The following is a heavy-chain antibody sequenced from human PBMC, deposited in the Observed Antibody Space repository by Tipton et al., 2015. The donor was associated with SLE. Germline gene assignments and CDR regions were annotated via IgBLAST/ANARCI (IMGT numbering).Heavy chain of an antibody. CDR3: ARLGGTFRYSVEDWFDP. J-gene: IGHJ5*02. CDR1: GFSIRSGYY. CDR2: IYHTGST. D-gene: IGHD3-16*02. V-gene: IGHV4-38-2*01. Sequence: TLSLTCAVSGFSIRSGYYWGWIRQPPGKGLEWIGNIYHTGSTYSNPSLRSRVTISVDTSKNQFSLNLKSVTAADTAMYYCARLGGTFRYSVEDWFDPWGQGTLVIVSS.